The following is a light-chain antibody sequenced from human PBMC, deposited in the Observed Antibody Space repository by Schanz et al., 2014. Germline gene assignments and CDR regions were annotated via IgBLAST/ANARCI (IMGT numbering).Light chain of an antibody. CDR2: DVS. CDR1: TIDIGDYNF. J-gene: IGLJ2*01. Sequence: QSALTQPASVSGSPGQSITISCTGTTIDIGDYNFVSWYQQHPGKAPKLMIYDVSKRPSGVPDRFSGSKSGNTASLTISGLQAEDEADYYCAAWDDSLNGYVVFGGGTKLTVL. CDR3: AAWDDSLNGYVV. V-gene: IGLV2-14*01.